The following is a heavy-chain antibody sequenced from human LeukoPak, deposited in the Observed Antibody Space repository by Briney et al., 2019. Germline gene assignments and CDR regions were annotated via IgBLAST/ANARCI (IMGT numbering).Heavy chain of an antibody. J-gene: IGHJ4*02. D-gene: IGHD6-19*01. CDR1: GFTFRSYA. Sequence: PGGSLRLSCAASGFTFRSYAMHWVRQAPGKGLEWVAVISDDGTKKYYADSVKGRFTISRDNSKNTLYLQMNSLRAEDTAVYYCASRYSSAWSLDYWGQGTLVTVSS. CDR2: ISDDGTKK. CDR3: ASRYSSAWSLDY. V-gene: IGHV3-30-3*01.